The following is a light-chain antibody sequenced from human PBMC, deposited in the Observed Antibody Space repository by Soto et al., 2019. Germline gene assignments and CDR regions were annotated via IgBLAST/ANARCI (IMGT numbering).Light chain of an antibody. CDR1: HSVSSY. V-gene: IGKV3-11*01. CDR2: DAS. Sequence: ETVLTQSPATLSLSPGEGATLSCRASHSVSSYLAWYQQKPGQTPRLLIYDASTRATGIPARFSGSGSGTDFTLNISNLQPDDFATYYCQQYNNFPWTFGQGTTVEAK. J-gene: IGKJ1*01. CDR3: QQYNNFPWT.